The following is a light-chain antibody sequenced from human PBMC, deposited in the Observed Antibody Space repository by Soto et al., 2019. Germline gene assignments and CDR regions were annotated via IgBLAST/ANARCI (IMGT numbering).Light chain of an antibody. V-gene: IGKV3-20*01. CDR3: QQYNNWPPIT. CDR1: QSVSSSY. Sequence: EIVFTLVSRTPSFSPRERDPPSFRARQSVSSSYLAWYQQKPGQAPRLLIYGASSRATGIPDRFSGSGSGTDFTLTISSLQSEDFAVYYCQQYNNWPPITFGQGTRLEI. CDR2: GAS. J-gene: IGKJ5*01.